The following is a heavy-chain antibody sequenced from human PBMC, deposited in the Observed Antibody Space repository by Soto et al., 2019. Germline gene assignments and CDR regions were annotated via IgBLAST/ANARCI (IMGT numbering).Heavy chain of an antibody. V-gene: IGHV6-1*01. J-gene: IGHJ3*02. D-gene: IGHD2-2*01. Sequence: PSQTLSLTCAISGDSVSSNSAAWNWIRQSPSRGLEWLGRTYYRSKWYNDYAVSVKSRITINPDTSKNQFSLQLNSVTPEETAVYYCARLWDIVVVTAAKVSRAFDIWGPGTMVTVSS. CDR2: TYYRSKWYN. CDR3: ARLWDIVVVTAAKVSRAFDI. CDR1: GDSVSSNSAA.